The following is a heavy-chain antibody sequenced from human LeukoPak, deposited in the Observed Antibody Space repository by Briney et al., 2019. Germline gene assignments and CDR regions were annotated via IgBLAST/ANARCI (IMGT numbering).Heavy chain of an antibody. V-gene: IGHV3-23*01. Sequence: GGSLRLSCAASGFTFSSYAMSWVRQAPGKGLEWVSAISGSGGSTYYADSVEGRFTISRDNSKNTLYLQMNSLRAEDAAVYYCAKDGNQVVTATAPTDYWGQGTLVTVSS. CDR1: GFTFSSYA. D-gene: IGHD2-21*02. CDR2: ISGSGGST. J-gene: IGHJ4*02. CDR3: AKDGNQVVTATAPTDY.